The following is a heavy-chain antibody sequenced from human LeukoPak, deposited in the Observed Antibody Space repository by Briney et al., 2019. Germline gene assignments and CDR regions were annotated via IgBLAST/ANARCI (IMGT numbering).Heavy chain of an antibody. V-gene: IGHV1-18*01. CDR1: GYTFTSYG. CDR3: AREVLSYYGSGSYYLFDY. D-gene: IGHD3-10*01. Sequence: ASVKVSCKASGYTFTSYGISWVRQAPGQGLEWMGWISAYNGNTNYAQKLQGRATMTTDTSTSTAYMELRSLRSDDTAVYYCAREVLSYYGSGSYYLFDYWGQGTLVTVSS. J-gene: IGHJ4*02. CDR2: ISAYNGNT.